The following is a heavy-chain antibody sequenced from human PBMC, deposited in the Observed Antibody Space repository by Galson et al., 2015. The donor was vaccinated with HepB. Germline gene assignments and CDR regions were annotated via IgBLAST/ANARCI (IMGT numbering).Heavy chain of an antibody. D-gene: IGHD1-26*01. CDR2: ISYDGSNK. CDR1: GFTFSSYA. CDR3: ARDRVVGGRAPIPDFDY. Sequence: SLRLSCAASGFTFSSYAMHWVRQAPGKGLEWVAVISYDGSNKYYADSVKGRFTISRDNSKNTLYLQMNSLRAEDTAVYYCARDRVVGGRAPIPDFDYWGQGTLVTVST. V-gene: IGHV3-30*04. J-gene: IGHJ4*02.